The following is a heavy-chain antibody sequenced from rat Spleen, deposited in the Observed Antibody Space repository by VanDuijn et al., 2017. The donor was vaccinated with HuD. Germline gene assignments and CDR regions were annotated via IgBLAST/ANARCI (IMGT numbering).Heavy chain of an antibody. CDR1: GFTFSNYY. Sequence: EVQLVESGGGLVQPGRSMKFSCAASGFTFSNYYMAWVRQAPTKGLEWVASISIGGGNTYYRDSVKGRFTIFRDNAKSTLYLQMDSLRSEDTATYYCARWSVVDWYFDFWGPGTMVTVSS. J-gene: IGHJ1*01. CDR2: ISIGGGNT. CDR3: ARWSVVDWYFDF. D-gene: IGHD1-1*01. V-gene: IGHV5-25*01.